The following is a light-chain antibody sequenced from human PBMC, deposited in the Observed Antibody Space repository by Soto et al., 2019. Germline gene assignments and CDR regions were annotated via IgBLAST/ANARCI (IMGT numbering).Light chain of an antibody. CDR1: SSDVGGYNY. V-gene: IGLV2-14*01. CDR2: DVS. Sequence: QSALTQPASVSGSPGQSITISCTGTSSDVGGYNYVSWYQQHPGKAPKLMIYDVSNRPSGVSNRFSGSKSGNTASLTISGLQAEDEADYYCSSYXSTGTGIFGTGTKATVL. J-gene: IGLJ1*01. CDR3: SSYXSTGTGI.